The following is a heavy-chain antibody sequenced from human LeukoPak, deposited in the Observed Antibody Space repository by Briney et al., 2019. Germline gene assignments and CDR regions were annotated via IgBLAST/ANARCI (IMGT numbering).Heavy chain of an antibody. CDR3: ARGRGYSYGYYYYYYMDV. CDR1: GGSISSYY. D-gene: IGHD5-18*01. J-gene: IGHJ6*03. CDR2: IYYSGST. Sequence: SETLSLTCTVSGGSISSYYWSWIRQPPGKGLEWIGYIYYSGSTNYNPSLKSRVTISVDTSKSQFSLKLSSVTAADTAVYYCARGRGYSYGYYYYYYMDVWGKGTTVTVSS. V-gene: IGHV4-59*01.